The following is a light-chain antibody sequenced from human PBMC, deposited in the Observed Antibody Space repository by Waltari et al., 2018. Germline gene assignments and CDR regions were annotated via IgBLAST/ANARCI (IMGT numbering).Light chain of an antibody. CDR3: CSYVGGSTF. J-gene: IGLJ2*01. V-gene: IGLV2-23*02. CDR2: EVT. CDR1: RRDIGTYDL. Sequence: QSALTQPASVSGSPGQSVTLSCPGTRRDIGTYDLVSWYQHHPGKAPKLIIYEVTKRPSDVSNRFSGSKSGNTASLTVSGLQADDEADYYCCSYVGGSTFFGGGTRLTVL.